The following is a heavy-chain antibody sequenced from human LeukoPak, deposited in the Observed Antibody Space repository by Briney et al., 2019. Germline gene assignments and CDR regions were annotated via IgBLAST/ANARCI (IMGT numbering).Heavy chain of an antibody. V-gene: IGHV3-7*03. CDR2: IKQDGSEK. Sequence: GGSLRLSCAASGFTFSSYWMSWVRQAPGKGLEWVANIKQDGSEKYYVDSVKGRFTISRDNAKNSVYLQMNSLRAEDTALYRCARDPRGGSGSHFTSWGQGTLVTVSS. CDR1: GFTFSSYW. D-gene: IGHD3-10*01. J-gene: IGHJ4*02. CDR3: ARDPRGGSGSHFTS.